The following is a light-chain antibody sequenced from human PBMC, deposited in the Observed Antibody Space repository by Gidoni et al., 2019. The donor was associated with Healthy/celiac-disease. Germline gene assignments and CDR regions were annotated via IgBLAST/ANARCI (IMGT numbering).Light chain of an antibody. CDR2: EVS. J-gene: IGLJ2*01. CDR1: SSDVGGYNY. V-gene: IGLV2-14*01. Sequence: QSALAQPASVSGSPGQSITISCTGTSSDVGGYNYVSWYQQHPGKAPKLMIYEVSNLPSGVSNRSSGSKSGNTASLTISGLQAEDEADYYCSSYTSSSTVFGGGTKLTVL. CDR3: SSYTSSSTV.